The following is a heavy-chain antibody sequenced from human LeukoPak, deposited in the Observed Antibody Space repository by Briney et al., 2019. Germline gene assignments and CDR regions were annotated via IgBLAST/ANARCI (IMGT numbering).Heavy chain of an antibody. Sequence: SETLSLTCTISGGSVSDYYWSWIRQSPGKGLEWIGYIYHTGSTSYSPSLKSRVTISADTSQNQFSLKLSSVTAADTAVYYCATYYGSGSHRHYYYYYMDVWGKGTTVTISS. D-gene: IGHD3-10*01. V-gene: IGHV4-59*02. CDR1: GGSVSDYY. CDR3: ATYYGSGSHRHYYYYYMDV. CDR2: IYHTGST. J-gene: IGHJ6*03.